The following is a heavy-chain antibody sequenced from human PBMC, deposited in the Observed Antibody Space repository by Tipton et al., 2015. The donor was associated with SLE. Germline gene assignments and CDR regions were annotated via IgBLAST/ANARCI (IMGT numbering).Heavy chain of an antibody. J-gene: IGHJ4*02. V-gene: IGHV1-8*02. Sequence: QSGPEVKKPGASEKVSCKASGYTFTSYDINWVRQATGQGLEWMGWMNPNSGNTGYAQKFQGRVTMTRNASISTAYMELSSLRSEDTAVYYCARGSQDKAVAGDYWGQGTLVTVSS. CDR3: ARGSQDKAVAGDY. CDR2: MNPNSGNT. D-gene: IGHD6-19*01. CDR1: GYTFTSYD.